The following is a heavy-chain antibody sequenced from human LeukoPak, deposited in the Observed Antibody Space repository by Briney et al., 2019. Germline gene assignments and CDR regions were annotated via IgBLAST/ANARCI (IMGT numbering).Heavy chain of an antibody. CDR3: ARMYSGTSSYFDY. Sequence: PSETLSLTCSVSGVSISTYYWIWIRQPPAKGLEWMGFFSYSGSTKYNPSLKSRVTMSVDTSKNQFSLKLNSVTAADTAVYYCARMYSGTSSYFDYWGQGTLVTVSS. CDR2: FSYSGST. J-gene: IGHJ4*02. CDR1: GVSISTYY. V-gene: IGHV4-59*01. D-gene: IGHD1-26*01.